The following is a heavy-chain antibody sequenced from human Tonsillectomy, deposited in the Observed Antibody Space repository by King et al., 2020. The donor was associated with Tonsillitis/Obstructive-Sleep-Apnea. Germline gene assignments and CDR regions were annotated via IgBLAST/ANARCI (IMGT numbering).Heavy chain of an antibody. D-gene: IGHD6-19*01. Sequence: VQLVESGGGVVQPGRSLRLSCAASGFTFSSYAMHWVRQAPGKGLSWVAVISYDGSHKYYADSVKGRLTISRDTSKNTLYLQRNSLGAEDTAVYYCARGPLYSSGSAERIFDYWGQGALVTVSS. CDR3: ARGPLYSSGSAERIFDY. CDR2: ISYDGSHK. V-gene: IGHV3-30*01. J-gene: IGHJ4*02. CDR1: GFTFSSYA.